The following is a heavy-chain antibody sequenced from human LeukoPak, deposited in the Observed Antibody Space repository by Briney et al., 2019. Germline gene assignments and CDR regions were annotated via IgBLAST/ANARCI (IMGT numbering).Heavy chain of an antibody. CDR3: ARHKGRHYYDSSGYYRSLDYYYYYGMDV. V-gene: IGHV5-51*01. Sequence: GESLKISCKGSGYSFKNYWIAWVRQMPGKGLEWMGIIYPGDSKTIYNPSFQGQVTISADKSISTAYLQWSSLKASDTAMYYCARHKGRHYYDSSGYYRSLDYYYYYGMDVWGQGTTVTVSS. J-gene: IGHJ6*02. CDR1: GYSFKNYW. D-gene: IGHD3-22*01. CDR2: IYPGDSKT.